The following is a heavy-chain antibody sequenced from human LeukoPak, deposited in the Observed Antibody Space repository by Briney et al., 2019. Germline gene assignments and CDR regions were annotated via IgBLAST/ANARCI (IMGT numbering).Heavy chain of an antibody. V-gene: IGHV1-18*04. CDR2: ISAYNGNT. Sequence: GASVKVPCKASGYTFNSYGISWVRQAPGQGLEWIGWISAYNGNTNYAQKLQGRVTMTTDTSTSTAYMELRSLRSDDTAVYYCARAGSSGWYGGDVYWGQGTLVTVSS. D-gene: IGHD6-19*01. J-gene: IGHJ4*02. CDR1: GYTFNSYG. CDR3: ARAGSSGWYGGDVY.